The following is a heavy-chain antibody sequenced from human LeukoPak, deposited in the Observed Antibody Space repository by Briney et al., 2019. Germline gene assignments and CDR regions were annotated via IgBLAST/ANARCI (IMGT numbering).Heavy chain of an antibody. D-gene: IGHD3-16*02. J-gene: IGHJ4*02. CDR1: GFTFSSYA. Sequence: GGSLRLSCAASGFTFSSYAMSWVRQAPGKGLEWVSVIYSGGSTYYADSVKGRFTISRDNSKNTLYLQMNSLRAEDTAVYYCARDAGYDYVWGSYHYWGQGTLVTVSS. CDR2: IYSGGST. V-gene: IGHV3-66*01. CDR3: ARDAGYDYVWGSYHY.